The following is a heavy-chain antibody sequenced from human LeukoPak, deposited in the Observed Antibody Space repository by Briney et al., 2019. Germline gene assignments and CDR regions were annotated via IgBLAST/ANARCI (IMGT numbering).Heavy chain of an antibody. CDR2: ISSSGSTI. V-gene: IGHV3-48*03. D-gene: IGHD4-11*01. Sequence: GVSLRLSCAASGFTFSSYEMNWVRQAPGKGLEWVSYISSSGSTIYYADFVKGRFTISRDNAKKSLYLQMDSLRAEDTAVYYCARDYSNNYWGQGTLVTVSS. J-gene: IGHJ4*02. CDR1: GFTFSSYE. CDR3: ARDYSNNY.